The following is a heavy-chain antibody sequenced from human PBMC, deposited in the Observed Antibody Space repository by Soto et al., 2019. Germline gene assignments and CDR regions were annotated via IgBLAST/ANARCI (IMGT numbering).Heavy chain of an antibody. Sequence: QVQLKQWGAGLLKPSETLSLTCAVYGGYFSGYYWSWIRQPPGKGLEWIGEINYSGSTNYNPSLKSRVTISVDTYKNQFSLQLLSVAAADPAVYYCSRVAGIVVLVAASPIAAPLFVPWGQGTLVTVSS. CDR1: GGYFSGYY. J-gene: IGHJ5*02. CDR2: INYSGST. CDR3: SRVAGIVVLVAASPIAAPLFVP. V-gene: IGHV4-34*01. D-gene: IGHD2-15*01.